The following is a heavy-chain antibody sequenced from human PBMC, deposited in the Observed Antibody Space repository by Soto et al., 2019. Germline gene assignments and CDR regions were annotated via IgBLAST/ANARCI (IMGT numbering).Heavy chain of an antibody. J-gene: IGHJ6*02. CDR3: ARDLLGSDIVVVPAATRDYYYGMDV. V-gene: IGHV1-69*13. CDR2: IIPIFGTA. Sequence: VASVKVSCKASGGTFSSYAISWVRQAPGQGLEWMGGIIPIFGTANYAQKFQGRVTITADESTSTAYMELSSLRSEDTAVYYCARDLLGSDIVVVPAATRDYYYGMDVWGQGTTVTVSS. D-gene: IGHD2-2*01. CDR1: GGTFSSYA.